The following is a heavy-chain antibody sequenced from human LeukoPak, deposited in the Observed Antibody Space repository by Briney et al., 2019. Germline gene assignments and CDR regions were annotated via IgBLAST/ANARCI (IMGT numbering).Heavy chain of an antibody. CDR2: IIICTSSL. J-gene: IGHJ4*02. Sequence: GGXXXXXXAXSGFTFSSXSMNWVRQAPGKGLEWVSSIIICTSSLYSSASLTLPFTISRDNAKNSLYLQMNSLRAEDTAVYYCASCSGGSCYSGRIDYWGQGTLVTVS. CDR1: GFTFSSXS. CDR3: ASCSGGSCYSGRIDY. D-gene: IGHD2-15*01. V-gene: IGHV3-21*01.